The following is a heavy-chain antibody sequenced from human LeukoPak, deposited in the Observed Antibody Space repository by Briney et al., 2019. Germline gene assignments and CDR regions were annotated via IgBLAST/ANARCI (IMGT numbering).Heavy chain of an antibody. J-gene: IGHJ4*02. V-gene: IGHV3-30*04. CDR2: ISYDGSNK. CDR1: GFTFRNYA. D-gene: IGHD6-13*01. CDR3: ARVPRRDSSSWYADY. Sequence: GGSLRLSCAASGFTFRNYAMHWVRQAPGKGLEWVAVISYDGSNKNYADSVKGRFTISRDNSKNTLYLQMNSLRAEDTAVYYCARVPRRDSSSWYADYWGQGTLDTVSS.